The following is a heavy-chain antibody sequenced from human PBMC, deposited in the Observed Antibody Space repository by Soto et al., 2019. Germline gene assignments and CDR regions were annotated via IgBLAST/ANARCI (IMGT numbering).Heavy chain of an antibody. CDR3: ARGPGYSYGYRYFDL. CDR1: GFTFSDHY. V-gene: IGHV3-72*01. D-gene: IGHD5-18*01. CDR2: TRNKANDYTT. Sequence: EVQLVESGGGLVQPGGSLRLSCAASGFTFSDHYMDWVRQAPGKGLEWVGRTRNKANDYTTEYAASVKGRFTVSRDDSKSSLYLQMNSLRPEDTAVYYCARGPGYSYGYRYFDLWGRGTLVTVSS. J-gene: IGHJ2*01.